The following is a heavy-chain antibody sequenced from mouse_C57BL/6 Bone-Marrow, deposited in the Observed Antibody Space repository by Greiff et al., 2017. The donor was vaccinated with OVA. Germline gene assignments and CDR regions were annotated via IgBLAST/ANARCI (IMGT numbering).Heavy chain of an antibody. CDR1: GYTFTDYT. D-gene: IGHD1-1*01. V-gene: IGHV1-78*01. CDR3: ARAYGSSYYFDC. Sequence: QVQLKQSDAELVKPGASVKLSCTASGYTFTDYTIHWMKQRPEQGLEWIGYIYPSDGSTKYNEKFKGRATLTADKSSSTAYMQLNSLTSEDSAVYFCARAYGSSYYFDCWGQGTTVTASS. J-gene: IGHJ2*01. CDR2: IYPSDGST.